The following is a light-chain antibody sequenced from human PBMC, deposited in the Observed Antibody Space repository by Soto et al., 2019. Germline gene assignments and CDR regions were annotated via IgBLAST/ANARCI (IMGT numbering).Light chain of an antibody. CDR2: DVT. CDR1: SSDVGGYNY. CDR3: SSYTSSSTLV. V-gene: IGLV2-14*01. J-gene: IGLJ3*02. Sequence: QSALTQPASVSESPGQSITISCTGTSSDVGGYNYVSWYQQHPGKAPKLMIYDVTNRPSGVSNRFSGSKSGNTASLTISGXXAXDEADYYCSSYTSSSTLVFGGGTKLTVL.